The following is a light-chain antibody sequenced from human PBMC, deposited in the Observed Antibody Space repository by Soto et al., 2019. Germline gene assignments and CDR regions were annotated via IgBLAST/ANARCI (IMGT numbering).Light chain of an antibody. CDR2: DVS. CDR3: NSYTSSSTLPYV. Sequence: QYALTQPASVSGSPGQSITVSCTGTSSDVGGYNYVSWYQQHPGKAPKVMIYDVSKRPSGVSNRFSGSKSGNTASLTISGLQAEDEADYYCNSYTSSSTLPYVFGTGTKLTVL. V-gene: IGLV2-14*01. J-gene: IGLJ1*01. CDR1: SSDVGGYNY.